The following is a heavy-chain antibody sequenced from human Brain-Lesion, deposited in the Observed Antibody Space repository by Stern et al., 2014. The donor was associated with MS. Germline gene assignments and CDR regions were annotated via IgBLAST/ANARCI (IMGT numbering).Heavy chain of an antibody. V-gene: IGHV1-58*01. CDR1: GFTFTSSA. Sequence: QLMQSGPEVQKPGTSVKVSCKASGFTFTSSAVPWVRQARGQRLEWIGWTVVGSGNTNYAQKFQERVTITRDMSTSTAYMELSSLRSEDTAVYYCAADPTTGSSSWYYIPNWFDPWGQGTLVTVSS. J-gene: IGHJ5*02. D-gene: IGHD6-13*01. CDR3: AADPTTGSSSWYYIPNWFDP. CDR2: TVVGSGNT.